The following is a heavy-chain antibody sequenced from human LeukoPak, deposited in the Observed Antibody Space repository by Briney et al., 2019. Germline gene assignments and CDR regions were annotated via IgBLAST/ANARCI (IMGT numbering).Heavy chain of an antibody. Sequence: PGGSLRLSCAASGFMFSNHAMSWVRQAPGKGLEWVSGISTRGGGIYYAESVKGRFTISRDNSKNTLYLQMKSLRAEDTAVYYCAKDGFDYYDSSGYYCFDDWGQGTLVTVSS. CDR1: GFMFSNHA. CDR3: AKDGFDYYDSSGYYCFDD. CDR2: ISTRGGGI. V-gene: IGHV3-23*01. D-gene: IGHD3-22*01. J-gene: IGHJ4*02.